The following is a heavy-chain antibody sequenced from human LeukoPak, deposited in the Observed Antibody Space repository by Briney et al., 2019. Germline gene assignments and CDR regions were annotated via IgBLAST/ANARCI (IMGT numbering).Heavy chain of an antibody. J-gene: IGHJ5*02. D-gene: IGHD3-22*01. CDR3: ARDLGDYYYDSSGPRGNWFDP. V-gene: IGHV3-11*01. CDR2: ISSSGSTI. CDR1: GFTFSDYY. Sequence: PGGSLRLSCAASGFTFSDYYMSWIRQAPGKGLEWVSYISSSGSTIYYADSVKGRFTISRDNAKNSLYLQTNSLRAEDTAVYYCARDLGDYYYDSSGPRGNWFDPWGQGTLVTVSS.